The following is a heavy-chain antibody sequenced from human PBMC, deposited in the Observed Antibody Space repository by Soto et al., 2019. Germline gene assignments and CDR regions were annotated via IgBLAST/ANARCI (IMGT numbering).Heavy chain of an antibody. D-gene: IGHD3-16*01. CDR3: TRDLLGVRGFDI. V-gene: IGHV3-49*03. J-gene: IGHJ3*02. CDR2: IRAKASGGTA. CDR1: GFTFGDYA. Sequence: EVQLVESGGGLVQPGRSLRLSCTASGFTFGDYAVSWLRQAPGKGLEWLSFIRAKASGGTAEYDAAVRGRFILSRDDSKSISYLQMNSLKTEDTGVYYCTRDLLGVRGFDIWGQGTMVTVSS.